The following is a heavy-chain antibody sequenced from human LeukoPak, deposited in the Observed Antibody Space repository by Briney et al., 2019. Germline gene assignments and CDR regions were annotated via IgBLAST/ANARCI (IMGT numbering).Heavy chain of an antibody. Sequence: SETLSLTCTVSGGSISSYYWSWIRQPPGKGLKWVGYIYYSGSIYYNPSLKSRVTISVDTSKNQFSLKLSSVTAADTAVYYCARDRAPGGNAFDIWGQGTMVTVSS. D-gene: IGHD1-14*01. CDR3: ARDRAPGGNAFDI. V-gene: IGHV4-59*01. J-gene: IGHJ3*02. CDR2: IYYSGSI. CDR1: GGSISSYY.